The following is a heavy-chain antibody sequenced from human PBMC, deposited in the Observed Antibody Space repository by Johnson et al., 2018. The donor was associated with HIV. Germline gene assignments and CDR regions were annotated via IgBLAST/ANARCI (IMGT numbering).Heavy chain of an antibody. CDR1: GFTFDDYA. J-gene: IGHJ3*02. D-gene: IGHD2-15*01. Sequence: QLVESGGGLVQPGRSLRLSCAASGFTFDDYAMHWVRQAPGKGLEWVSGISWNSGSIGYADSVKGRFTISRDNSKNTLDLQMNSLRAEDTAVYYCATPQEGYSAFDIWGQGTMVTVSS. V-gene: IGHV3-9*01. CDR3: ATPQEGYSAFDI. CDR2: ISWNSGSI.